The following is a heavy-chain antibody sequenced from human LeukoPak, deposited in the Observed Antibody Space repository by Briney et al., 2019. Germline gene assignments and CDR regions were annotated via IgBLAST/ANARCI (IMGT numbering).Heavy chain of an antibody. CDR2: IKSKTDGGTT. CDR1: GFNFRAYW. CDR3: TTSRITIFGVVIWGFDY. J-gene: IGHJ4*02. D-gene: IGHD3-3*01. Sequence: GGSLRLSCTTSGFNFRAYWMGWVRQAPGKGLEWVGRIKSKTDGGTTDYAAPVKGRFTISRDDSKNTLYLQMNSLKTGDTAVYYCTTSRITIFGVVIWGFDYWGQGTLVTVSS. V-gene: IGHV3-15*01.